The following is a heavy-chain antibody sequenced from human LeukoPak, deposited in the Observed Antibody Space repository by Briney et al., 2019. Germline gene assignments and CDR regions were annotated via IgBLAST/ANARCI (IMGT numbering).Heavy chain of an antibody. Sequence: SETLSLTCTVSGGSISSGSYYWSWIRQPAGKGLEWIGRIYTSGSTYYNPSLKSRVTISVDTSKNQFSLKLSSVTAADTAVYYCARGGYCSGGSCYRRLLNYYYYMDVWGKGTTVTVSS. CDR1: GGSISSGSYY. D-gene: IGHD2-15*01. V-gene: IGHV4-61*02. CDR2: IYTSGST. CDR3: ARGGYCSGGSCYRRLLNYYYYMDV. J-gene: IGHJ6*03.